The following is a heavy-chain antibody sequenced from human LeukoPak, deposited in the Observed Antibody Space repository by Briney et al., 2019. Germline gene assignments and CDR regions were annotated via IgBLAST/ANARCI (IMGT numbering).Heavy chain of an antibody. V-gene: IGHV3-30*03. Sequence: GGSLRLSCAASGFTFSSYGMHWVRQAPGKGLEWVAVISYDGSNKYYADSVKGRFTISRDNSKNTLYLQMNSLRAEDTAVYYCATLTGTKTDLDYWGQGTLVTVSS. D-gene: IGHD1/OR15-1a*01. CDR1: GFTFSSYG. CDR3: ATLTGTKTDLDY. CDR2: ISYDGSNK. J-gene: IGHJ4*02.